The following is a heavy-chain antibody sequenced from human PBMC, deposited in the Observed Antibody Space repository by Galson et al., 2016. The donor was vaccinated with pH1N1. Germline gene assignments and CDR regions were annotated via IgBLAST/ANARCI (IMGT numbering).Heavy chain of an antibody. CDR2: IYSGGDT. J-gene: IGHJ5*02. D-gene: IGHD7-27*01. CDR1: GVTVSNNY. V-gene: IGHV3-53*01. Sequence: SLRLSCAASGVTVSNNYMSWVRQAPGKGLEWVSCIYSGGDTYYADPVKGRFTVSRDSSKNTVYLQMNSLRAEDTAVYYCARDTGAWGQGTLVTVSS. CDR3: ARDTGA.